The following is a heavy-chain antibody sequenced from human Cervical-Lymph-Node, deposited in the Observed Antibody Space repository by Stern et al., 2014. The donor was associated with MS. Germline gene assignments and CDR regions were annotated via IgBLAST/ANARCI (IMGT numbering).Heavy chain of an antibody. Sequence: QMQLVQSGPGLVKPSQTLLLTCAISGDSVSSNSASWNWIRQSPSRGLEWLGRTYYNSRWYNDYAVSVKSRITINADTSKNQFSLQLNSVTPEDTAVYYCARDPTSYDTIGYCDYWGQGTLVTVSS. D-gene: IGHD3-22*01. CDR2: TYYNSRWYN. CDR3: ARDPTSYDTIGYCDY. V-gene: IGHV6-1*01. J-gene: IGHJ4*02. CDR1: GDSVSSNSAS.